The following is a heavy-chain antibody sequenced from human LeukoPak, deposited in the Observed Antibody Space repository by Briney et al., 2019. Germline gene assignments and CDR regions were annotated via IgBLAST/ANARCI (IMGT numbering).Heavy chain of an antibody. CDR2: IIPIFGTA. D-gene: IGHD6-19*01. V-gene: IGHV1-69*01. Sequence: ASVKVSCKASGGTFSSYTISWVRQAPGQGLEWMGGIIPIFGTANYAQKFQGRVTITADESTSTAYMELSSLRSEDTAVYYCARGRPAGTDYWGQGTLVTVSS. CDR3: ARGRPAGTDY. CDR1: GGTFSSYT. J-gene: IGHJ4*02.